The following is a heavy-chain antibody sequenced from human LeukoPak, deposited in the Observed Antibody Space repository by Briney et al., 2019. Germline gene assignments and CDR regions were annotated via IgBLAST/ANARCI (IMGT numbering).Heavy chain of an antibody. CDR2: IWYDGSNK. V-gene: IGHV3-33*01. D-gene: IGHD3-22*01. Sequence: GGSLRLSCAASGFTFSSYGMHWVRQAPGKGLEWVAVIWYDGSNKYYADSVKGRFTISRDNSKNTLYLQMNSLRAEDTAVYYCVRNGPRTLYDSSGYYSRYFDYWGQGTLVTVSS. CDR1: GFTFSSYG. CDR3: VRNGPRTLYDSSGYYSRYFDY. J-gene: IGHJ4*02.